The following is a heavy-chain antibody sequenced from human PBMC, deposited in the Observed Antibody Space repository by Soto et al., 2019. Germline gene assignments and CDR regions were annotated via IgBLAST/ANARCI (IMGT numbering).Heavy chain of an antibody. D-gene: IGHD2-15*01. J-gene: IGHJ6*02. CDR3: ATVVAKALYYYGMDV. Sequence: ASVEVSCKASGYTFTSYAIHWVRRARGQRLEWMGWINAGNGNTKYSQKFQGRVTITRDTSASTAYMELSSLRSEDTAVYYCATVVAKALYYYGMDVWGQGTTVTVSS. CDR1: GYTFTSYA. CDR2: INAGNGNT. V-gene: IGHV1-3*01.